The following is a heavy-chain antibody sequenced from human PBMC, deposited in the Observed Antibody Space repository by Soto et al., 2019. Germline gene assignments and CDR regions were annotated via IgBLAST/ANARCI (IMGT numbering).Heavy chain of an antibody. V-gene: IGHV3-30-3*01. Sequence: PGGSLRLSCAASGFTFSSYAMHWVRQAPGKGLEWVAVISYDGSNKYYADSVKGRFTISRDNSKNTLYLQMNSLRAEDTAVYYCAREVVVVYSAYFEYWGQGTLVTVSS. CDR3: AREVVVVYSAYFEY. CDR2: ISYDGSNK. CDR1: GFTFSSYA. D-gene: IGHD3-22*01. J-gene: IGHJ4*02.